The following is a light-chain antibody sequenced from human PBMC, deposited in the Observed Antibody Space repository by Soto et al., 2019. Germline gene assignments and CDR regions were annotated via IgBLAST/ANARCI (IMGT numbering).Light chain of an antibody. CDR1: ESVSSD. CDR3: QQHSKWPRT. CDR2: DAS. Sequence: EIVLTQSPATLSLSPGERATLSCRASESVSSDLAWYQQKPGQAPRLLIYDASARATGIPARFSGSGSGTDFTLTISSLEPEDFAVYSCQQHSKWPRTFGQGTKLEIK. J-gene: IGKJ2*01. V-gene: IGKV3-11*01.